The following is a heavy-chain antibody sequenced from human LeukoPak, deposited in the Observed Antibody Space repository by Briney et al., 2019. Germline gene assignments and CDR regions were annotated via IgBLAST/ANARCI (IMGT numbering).Heavy chain of an antibody. CDR3: ARLYYDSSGYSYYFDY. CDR1: GGSISSSSYY. D-gene: IGHD3-22*01. V-gene: IGHV4-39*01. Sequence: KPSETLSLTCTVSGGSISSSSYYWGWIRQPPGKGLEWIGSIYYSGSTYYNPSLKSRVTISVDTSKNQFSLKLSSVTAADTAVYYCARLYYDSSGYSYYFDYWGQGTLVTVSS. CDR2: IYYSGST. J-gene: IGHJ4*02.